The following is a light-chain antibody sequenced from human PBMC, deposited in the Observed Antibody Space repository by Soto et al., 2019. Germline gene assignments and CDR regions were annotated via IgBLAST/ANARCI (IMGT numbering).Light chain of an antibody. CDR1: SSDVGGYNY. Sequence: QSALTQPASVSGSPGQSITISCTGTSSDVGGYNYVSWYQQHPGKAPKLMIYEVSNRPSGVSNRFSGSKSGNTASLIISGLKAEDEADYYCSSYTSSRSLVFGGGTKLTVL. CDR3: SSYTSSRSLV. J-gene: IGLJ3*02. CDR2: EVS. V-gene: IGLV2-14*01.